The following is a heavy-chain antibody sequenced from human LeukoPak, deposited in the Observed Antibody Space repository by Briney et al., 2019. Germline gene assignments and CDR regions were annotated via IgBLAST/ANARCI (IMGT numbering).Heavy chain of an antibody. CDR3: ARKYYYDSSVHNWFDP. CDR2: ISAYNGKT. J-gene: IGHJ5*02. Sequence: GASVKVSCKASGYTFTSYGISWVRQAPGQGLEWMGWISAYNGKTNYAQKLQGRVTMTTDTSTSTAYMELRSLRSDDTAVYYCARKYYYDSSVHNWFDPWGQGTLVTVSS. V-gene: IGHV1-18*01. D-gene: IGHD3-22*01. CDR1: GYTFTSYG.